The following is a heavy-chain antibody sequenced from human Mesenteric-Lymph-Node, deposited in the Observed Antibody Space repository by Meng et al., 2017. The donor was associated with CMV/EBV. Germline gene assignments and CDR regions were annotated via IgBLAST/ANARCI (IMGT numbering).Heavy chain of an antibody. CDR2: ISSSGSTI. Sequence: GESLKISCEASGFTLSTYWMSWVRQAPGKGLEWVSYISSSGSTIYYADSVKGRFTISRDNAKKSLYLQMNSLRAEDTAVYYCARTDLPYYYGSGSKGITGFDYWGQGTLVTVSS. J-gene: IGHJ4*02. D-gene: IGHD3-10*01. CDR3: ARTDLPYYYGSGSKGITGFDY. V-gene: IGHV3-48*04. CDR1: GFTLSTYW.